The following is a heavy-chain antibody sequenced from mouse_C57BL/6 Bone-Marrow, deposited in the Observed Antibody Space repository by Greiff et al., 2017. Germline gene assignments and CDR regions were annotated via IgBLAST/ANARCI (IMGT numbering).Heavy chain of an antibody. J-gene: IGHJ3*01. CDR2: IDPETGGT. Sequence: QVQLQQSGAELVRPGASVTLSCKASGYTFTDYEMHWVKQTPVHGLEWIGAIDPETGGTAYNQKFKGKAILTADKSSSTSFMVLRCLASEDSAVYYSTILYDCYPCFAFWGPGTPVTVSA. CDR3: TILYDCYPCFAF. D-gene: IGHD2-3*01. CDR1: GYTFTDYE. V-gene: IGHV1-15*01.